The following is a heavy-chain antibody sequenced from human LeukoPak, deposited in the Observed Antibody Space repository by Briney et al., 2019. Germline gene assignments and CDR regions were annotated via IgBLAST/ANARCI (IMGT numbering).Heavy chain of an antibody. Sequence: GASVKVPCKASGGTFSSYAISWVRQAPGQGLEWMGRIIPIFGTANYAQKFQGRVTITTDESTSTAYMELSSLRSEDTAVYYCARSYSSSWQNAFDIWGQGTMVTVSS. J-gene: IGHJ3*02. V-gene: IGHV1-69*05. CDR3: ARSYSSSWQNAFDI. CDR1: GGTFSSYA. D-gene: IGHD6-13*01. CDR2: IIPIFGTA.